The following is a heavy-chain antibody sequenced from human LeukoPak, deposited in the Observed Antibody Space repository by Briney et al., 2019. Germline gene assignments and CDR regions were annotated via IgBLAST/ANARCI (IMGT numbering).Heavy chain of an antibody. Sequence: PGGSLRLSCAASGFTFSSYEMNWVRQAPGKGLEWVSYISSSGSTIYYADSVKGRFTISRDNAKNSLYLQMNSLRAEDTAVYYCAKDLIKVGPSRFRNYYYYMDVWGKGTTVTVSS. CDR3: AKDLIKVGPSRFRNYYYYMDV. CDR2: ISSSGSTI. D-gene: IGHD1-26*01. V-gene: IGHV3-48*03. CDR1: GFTFSSYE. J-gene: IGHJ6*03.